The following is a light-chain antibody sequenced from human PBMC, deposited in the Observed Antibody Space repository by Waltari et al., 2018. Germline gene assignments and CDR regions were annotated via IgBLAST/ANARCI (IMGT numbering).Light chain of an antibody. CDR1: QSVSSSD. V-gene: IGKV3D-20*01. CDR2: DAS. Sequence: EIVLTHSPATLSLSRGERATLPCGASQSVSSSDLAWYQQKPGLAPRLLTYDASSRATGIPDRFSGSGSGTDFTLTISRLEPEDFAVYYCQQYGSSPETFGQGTKVEIK. J-gene: IGKJ1*01. CDR3: QQYGSSPET.